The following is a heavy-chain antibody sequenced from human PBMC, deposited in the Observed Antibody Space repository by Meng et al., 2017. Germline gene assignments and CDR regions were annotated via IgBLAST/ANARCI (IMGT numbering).Heavy chain of an antibody. J-gene: IGHJ4*02. Sequence: GSLRLSCTVSGGSISSYYWSWIRQPPGKGLEWIGYIYYSGSTNYNPSLKSRVTISVDTSKNQFSLKLSSVTAADTAVYYCARGGPIWFGEFLYYFDLWGQGTLVTVSS. CDR1: GGSISSYY. V-gene: IGHV4-59*01. CDR2: IYYSGST. CDR3: ARGGPIWFGEFLYYFDL. D-gene: IGHD3-10*01.